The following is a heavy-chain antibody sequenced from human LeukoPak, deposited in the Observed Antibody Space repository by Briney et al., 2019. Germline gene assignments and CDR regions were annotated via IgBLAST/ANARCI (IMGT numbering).Heavy chain of an antibody. CDR2: INPNNGGT. Sequence: ASVKVSCKASGYTFTGYFIHWVRQAPGQGLEWMGWINPNNGGTKYAQKFQDRVTMTRDTSISTAYMELSRLRSDDTAVYYCARVTGYMVEDYFDYWGQGTLVTVSS. CDR1: GYTFTGYF. D-gene: IGHD6-13*01. V-gene: IGHV1-2*02. CDR3: ARVTGYMVEDYFDY. J-gene: IGHJ4*02.